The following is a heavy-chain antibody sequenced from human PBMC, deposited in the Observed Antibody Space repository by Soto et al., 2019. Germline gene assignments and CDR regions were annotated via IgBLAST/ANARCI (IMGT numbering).Heavy chain of an antibody. CDR3: AHKGGGDRILDY. V-gene: IGHV2-5*02. CDR2: IYWDGYK. Sequence: QITLKEPGPTLVKPTQTLTLTCAFSGFSLRTSGVGVGWIRQPPGKALEWLALIYWDGYKHYSPSLKSRLTITEDTSKNQVVLTMTNMDPVDTATYYCAHKGGGDRILDYWGQGTLVTVSS. J-gene: IGHJ4*02. CDR1: GFSLRTSGVG. D-gene: IGHD3-16*01.